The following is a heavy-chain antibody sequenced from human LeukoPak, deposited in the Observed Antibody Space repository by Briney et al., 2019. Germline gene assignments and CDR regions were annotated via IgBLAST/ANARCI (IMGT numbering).Heavy chain of an antibody. J-gene: IGHJ5*02. CDR2: ISSGGNT. CDR1: GGTFSSYA. V-gene: IGHV1-18*01. Sequence: RASVKVSCKASGGTFSSYAISWVRQAPGHGLEWMGWISSGGNTNYAPKFQDRATMTTDTSTSTAYMELRSLRFDDTAVYYCARDFAWGSGGAPIDDNWLDPWGQGTLVTVSS. CDR3: ARDFAWGSGGAPIDDNWLDP. D-gene: IGHD7-27*01.